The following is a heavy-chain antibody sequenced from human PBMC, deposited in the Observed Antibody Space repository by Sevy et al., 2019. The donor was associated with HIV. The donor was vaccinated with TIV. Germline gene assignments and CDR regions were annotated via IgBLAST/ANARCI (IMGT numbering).Heavy chain of an antibody. CDR3: ARESGGGHFDY. J-gene: IGHJ4*02. V-gene: IGHV4-59*01. CDR2: IYYSGST. D-gene: IGHD3-16*01. CDR1: GGSISSYY. Sequence: SETLSLTCTVSGGSISSYYWSWIRQPPGKGLEWIGYIYYSGSTNYNPSLKSRVTTSVDTSKNQFSLKLSSVTAADTAVYYCARESGGGHFDYWGQGTLVTVSS.